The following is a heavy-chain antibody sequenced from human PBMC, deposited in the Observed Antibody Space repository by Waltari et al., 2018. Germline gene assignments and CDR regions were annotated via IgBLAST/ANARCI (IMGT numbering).Heavy chain of an antibody. CDR1: GFTVSSNY. J-gene: IGHJ2*01. CDR3: ARVRLLYWYFDL. CDR2: IYSGGST. V-gene: IGHV3-53*01. Sequence: RLSCAASGFTVSSNYMSWVRQAPGKGLEWVSVIYSGGSTYYADSVKGRFTISRDNSKNTLYLQMNSLRAEDTAVYYCARVRLLYWYFDLWGRGTLVTVSS. D-gene: IGHD2-15*01.